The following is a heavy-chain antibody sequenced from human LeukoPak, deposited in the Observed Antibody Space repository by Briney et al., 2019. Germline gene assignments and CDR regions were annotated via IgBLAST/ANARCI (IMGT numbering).Heavy chain of an antibody. CDR1: GFTFSSYG. D-gene: IGHD1-26*01. CDR2: ISYDGSNK. V-gene: IGHV3-30*18. Sequence: PGRSLRLSCAASGFTFSSYGMHWVRQAPGKGLEWVGVISYDGSNKYYADSVKGRFTISRDNSKNTLYLQMNSLRAEDTAVYYCAKDQAVGLNYYYYGMDVWGQGTTVTVSS. J-gene: IGHJ6*02. CDR3: AKDQAVGLNYYYYGMDV.